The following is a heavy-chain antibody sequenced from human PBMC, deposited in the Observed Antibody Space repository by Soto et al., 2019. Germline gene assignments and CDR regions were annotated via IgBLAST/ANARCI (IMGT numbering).Heavy chain of an antibody. Sequence: GXSVKVSCKASGYTFTSYGISWVRQAPGQGLEWMGWISAYNGNTNYAQKLQGRVTMTTDTSTSTAYMELRSLRSDDTAVYYCARVVWFGELLSPFDPWGQGTLVTVSS. V-gene: IGHV1-18*01. D-gene: IGHD3-10*01. CDR3: ARVVWFGELLSPFDP. J-gene: IGHJ5*02. CDR2: ISAYNGNT. CDR1: GYTFTSYG.